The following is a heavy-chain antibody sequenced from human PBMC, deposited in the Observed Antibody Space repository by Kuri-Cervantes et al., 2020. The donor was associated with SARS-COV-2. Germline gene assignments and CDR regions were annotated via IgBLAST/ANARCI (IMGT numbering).Heavy chain of an antibody. CDR3: ARGYHDSGGYWYYFDY. V-gene: IGHV3-21*01. Sequence: LSLTCAASGFTFSSYSMNWVRQAPGKGLEWVSSISSSSSYIYYADSVKGRFTISRDNAKNSLYLQMNSLRAEGTAVYYCARGYHDSGGYWYYFDYWGQGTLVTVSS. J-gene: IGHJ4*02. CDR2: ISSSSSYI. CDR1: GFTFSSYS. D-gene: IGHD3-22*01.